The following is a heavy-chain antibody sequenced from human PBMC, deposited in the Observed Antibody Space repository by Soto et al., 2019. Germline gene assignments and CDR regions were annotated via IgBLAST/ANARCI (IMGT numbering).Heavy chain of an antibody. CDR1: GGSISSGDYS. J-gene: IGHJ4*02. Sequence: PSETLSLTCAISGGSISSGDYSWSWIRQPPGKGLEWIGYIYHSGSTYYNPSLKSRVTISVDRSKNQFSLKLSSVTAADTAVYYCARDSPYYYDSSGYRAPHVFDYWGQGTPVTVSS. CDR3: ARDSPYYYDSSGYRAPHVFDY. D-gene: IGHD3-22*01. V-gene: IGHV4-30-2*01. CDR2: IYHSGST.